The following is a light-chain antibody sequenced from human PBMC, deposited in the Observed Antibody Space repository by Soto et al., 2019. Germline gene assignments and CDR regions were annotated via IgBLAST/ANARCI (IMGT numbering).Light chain of an antibody. V-gene: IGLV3-1*01. CDR3: QAWDSSLLV. CDR2: QDS. CDR1: KLGDKY. J-gene: IGLJ2*01. Sequence: SYELTQPPSVSVSPGQTASITCSGDKLGDKYACWYQQKPGQSPVLVIYQDSKRPSGIPERFSGSNSGSTATLTISGTQAMDEADYYCQAWDSSLLVFGGGTQLTVL.